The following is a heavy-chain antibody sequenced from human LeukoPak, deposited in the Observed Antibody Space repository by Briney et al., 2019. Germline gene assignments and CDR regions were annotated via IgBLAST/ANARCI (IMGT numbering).Heavy chain of an antibody. CDR1: GGSFSGYY. CDR2: INHSGST. CDR3: ASIREYFQH. V-gene: IGHV4-34*01. J-gene: IGHJ1*01. Sequence: SETLSLTCAVYGGSFSGYYWSWIRQPPGKGLEWIGEINHSGSTNYNPSLKSRVTISVDTSKNQFSLKLSSVTAADTAVYYCASIREYFQHWGQGTLVTVSS.